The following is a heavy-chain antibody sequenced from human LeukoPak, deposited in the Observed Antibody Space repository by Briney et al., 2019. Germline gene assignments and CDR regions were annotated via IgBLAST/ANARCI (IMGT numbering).Heavy chain of an antibody. J-gene: IGHJ4*02. CDR1: GFTFSSYW. CDR2: IRGDGSRT. CDR3: ARCRGNGRYYFDY. D-gene: IGHD3-10*01. V-gene: IGHV3-7*01. Sequence: PGGSLRLSCVASGFTFSSYWMTWVRQAPGKGLEWVANIRGDGSRTYYVDSAKGRFTISRDNAKNSLYLQMNSLRAEDTAVYYCARCRGNGRYYFDYWGQGTLVTVSS.